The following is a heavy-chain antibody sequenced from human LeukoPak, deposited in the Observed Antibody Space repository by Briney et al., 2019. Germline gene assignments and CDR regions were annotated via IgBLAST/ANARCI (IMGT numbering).Heavy chain of an antibody. CDR3: ARDRCSGGSCWLNPFDP. CDR1: GFTFSSYA. CDR2: VSYDGTNN. Sequence: PGRSLRLSCAASGFTFSSYAMHWVRQAPGRGLEWVAVVSYDGTNNKYADSVKGRFTISRDNSKNTLYLQMNSLRVEDTAVYYCARDRCSGGSCWLNPFDPWGQGTLVTVSS. J-gene: IGHJ5*02. D-gene: IGHD2-15*01. V-gene: IGHV3-30*01.